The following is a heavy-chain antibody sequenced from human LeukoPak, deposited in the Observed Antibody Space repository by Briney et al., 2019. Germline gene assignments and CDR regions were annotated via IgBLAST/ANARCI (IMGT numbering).Heavy chain of an antibody. CDR2: ISAYNGNT. CDR3: ARDSPRSRFFQWLDYYYYYYGMDV. J-gene: IGHJ6*02. CDR1: GYTFTSYG. V-gene: IGHV1-18*01. Sequence: ASVKVSCKASGYTFTSYGISWVRQAPGQGLEWMGWISAYNGNTNYAQKLQGRVTMTTDTSTSTAYMELRSLRSDDTAVYYCARDSPRSRFFQWLDYYYYYYGMDVWGQGTTVTASS. D-gene: IGHD6-19*01.